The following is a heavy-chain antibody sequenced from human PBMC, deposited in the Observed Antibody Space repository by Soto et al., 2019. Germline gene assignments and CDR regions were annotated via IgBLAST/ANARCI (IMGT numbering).Heavy chain of an antibody. CDR2: IYYSGST. V-gene: IGHV4-30-4*08. CDR1: GGSISSGDYY. D-gene: IGHD3-10*01. CDR3: ARGYYYGSGSYYKTNNWFDP. J-gene: IGHJ5*02. Sequence: SETLSLTCTVSGGSISSGDYYRSWIRQPPGKGLDWIGYIYYSGSTYYNPSLKSRVTISVDTSKNQFSLKLSSVTAADTAVYYCARGYYYGSGSYYKTNNWFDPWGQGTLVTVSS.